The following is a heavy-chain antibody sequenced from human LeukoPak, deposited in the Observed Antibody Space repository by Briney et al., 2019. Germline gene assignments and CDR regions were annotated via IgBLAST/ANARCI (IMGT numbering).Heavy chain of an antibody. D-gene: IGHD4-17*01. CDR2: ISSSSSTI. CDR3: AREPSFYGDYEVYYFDY. V-gene: IGHV3-48*02. J-gene: IGHJ4*02. CDR1: GFTFSSYS. Sequence: GGSLRLSCAASGFTFSSYSMNWVRQAPGKGLEWVSYISSSSSTIYYADSVKGRFTNSRDNAKNSLYLQMNSLRDEDTAVYYCAREPSFYGDYEVYYFDYWGQGTLVTVSS.